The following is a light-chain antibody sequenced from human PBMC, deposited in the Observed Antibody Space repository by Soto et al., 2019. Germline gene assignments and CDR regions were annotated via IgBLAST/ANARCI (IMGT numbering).Light chain of an antibody. CDR3: QTWGTGIRV. Sequence: QSVLTQSASASASLRASVNLTCTLRSGHSSYAIAWHQQQPEKGPRYLMKLNSDGSHSKGYGIPDRVSGSRSGAERYPTISSLQSEGKADYYCQTWGTGIRVFGGGTKVTVL. V-gene: IGLV4-69*01. CDR1: SGHSSYA. J-gene: IGLJ2*01. CDR2: LNSDGSH.